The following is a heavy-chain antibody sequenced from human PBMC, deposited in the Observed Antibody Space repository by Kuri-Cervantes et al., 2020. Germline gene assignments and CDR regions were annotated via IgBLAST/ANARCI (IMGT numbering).Heavy chain of an antibody. CDR3: ARGESDIVVVPAAIHKDY. CDR2: INPSGGST. CDR1: GYTFTSYY. J-gene: IGHJ4*02. D-gene: IGHD2-2*01. Sequence: ASVKVFCKASGYTFTSYYMHWVRQAPGQGLEWMGIINPSGGSTSYAQKFQGRVTMTRDTSTSTVYMELSSLRSEDTAVYYCARGESDIVVVPAAIHKDYWGQGTLVTVSS. V-gene: IGHV1-46*01.